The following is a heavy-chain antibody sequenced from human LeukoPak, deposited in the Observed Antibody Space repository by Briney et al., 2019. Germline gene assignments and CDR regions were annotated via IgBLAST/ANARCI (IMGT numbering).Heavy chain of an antibody. Sequence: GGSLRLACEASGFSFNTYAMNWVRQAPGKGLEWVSAISGNGVNTHYVDSLKGRFIISRDNSKNTVYLQMSSLIAGDTAVYYCARVQRDDFGDYGNNYWGQGTLVTVSS. CDR2: ISGNGVNT. CDR1: GFSFNTYA. CDR3: ARVQRDDFGDYGNNY. J-gene: IGHJ4*02. V-gene: IGHV3-23*01. D-gene: IGHD4-17*01.